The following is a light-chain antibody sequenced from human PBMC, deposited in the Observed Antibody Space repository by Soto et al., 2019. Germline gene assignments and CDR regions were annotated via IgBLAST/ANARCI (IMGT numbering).Light chain of an antibody. CDR1: KGIRDF. J-gene: IGKJ4*01. Sequence: DIQLTQSPSFLSASVGDRVTMTCRANKGIRDFFAWYQQKPGKAPKLLIYAASTLQTGVPTRSSGIASGTDFNLVICTLQPADFATYDGQQFNVYPPTFGGGTKVEIK. CDR3: QQFNVYPPT. CDR2: AAS. V-gene: IGKV1-9*01.